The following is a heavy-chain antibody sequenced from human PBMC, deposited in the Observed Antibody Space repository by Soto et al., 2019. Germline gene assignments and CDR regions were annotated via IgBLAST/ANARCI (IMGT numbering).Heavy chain of an antibody. Sequence: GGSLRLSCAASGFTFSSYGMHWVRQAPGKGLEWVAVIWYDGSNKYYADSVKGRFTISRDNSKNTLYLQMNSLRAEDTAVYYCARDRVAVAGKGHYYYYGMDVWGQGTTVTVSS. CDR3: ARDRVAVAGKGHYYYYGMDV. J-gene: IGHJ6*02. CDR2: IWYDGSNK. V-gene: IGHV3-33*01. D-gene: IGHD6-19*01. CDR1: GFTFSSYG.